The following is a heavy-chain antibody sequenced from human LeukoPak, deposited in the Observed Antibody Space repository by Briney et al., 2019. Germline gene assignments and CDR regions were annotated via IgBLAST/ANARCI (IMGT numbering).Heavy chain of an antibody. CDR3: AREGSTRPSKSAFDY. CDR2: ISSSSYI. J-gene: IGHJ4*02. CDR1: GFTFSSYS. V-gene: IGHV3-21*01. D-gene: IGHD3-10*01. Sequence: GGSLRLSCAASGFTFSSYSMNWVRQAPGKGLEWVSSISSSSYIYYADSVKGRFTISRDNAKNSLYLQMNSLRAEDTAVYYCAREGSTRPSKSAFDYWGQGTLVTVSS.